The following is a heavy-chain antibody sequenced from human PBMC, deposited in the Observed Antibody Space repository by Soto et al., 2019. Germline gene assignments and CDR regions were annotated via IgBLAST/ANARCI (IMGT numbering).Heavy chain of an antibody. CDR1: GFTFSSYW. D-gene: IGHD6-13*01. CDR2: MNNDGSYT. Sequence: EVQLVESGGGLVQPGGSLRLSCAASGFTFSSYWMYWVRQAPGKGLEWVSHMNNDGSYTIYAESVKGRFTFSRDNAKNTLYLQMNRLRAEYTAVYYCVRGGYMHACDIWGQGTMVTVSS. V-gene: IGHV3-74*01. CDR3: VRGGYMHACDI. J-gene: IGHJ3*02.